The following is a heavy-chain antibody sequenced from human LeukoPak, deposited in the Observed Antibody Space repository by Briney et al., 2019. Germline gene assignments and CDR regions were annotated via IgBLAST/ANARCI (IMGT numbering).Heavy chain of an antibody. CDR1: GYTFTGYY. V-gene: IGHV1-2*02. CDR3: ARDRGYSGYDSIDY. D-gene: IGHD5-12*01. Sequence: GASVTVSCKASGYTFTGYYMHWVRQAPGQGLEWVGWINPNSGGTNYAQKFQGRVSMTRDTSISTAYMELSRLRSDDTAVYYCARDRGYSGYDSIDYWGQGTLVTVSS. CDR2: INPNSGGT. J-gene: IGHJ4*02.